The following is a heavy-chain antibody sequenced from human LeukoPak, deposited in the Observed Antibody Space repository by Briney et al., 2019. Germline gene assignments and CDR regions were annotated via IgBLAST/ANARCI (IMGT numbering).Heavy chain of an antibody. Sequence: SETLSLTCTVSGYSISSGYYWGWIRQPPGKGLEWIGEINHSGSTNYNPSLKSRVTISVDTSKNQFSLKLSSVTAADTAVYYCARAWAKSYYYGSGRIDYWGQGTLVTVSS. CDR1: GYSISSGYY. CDR2: INHSGST. J-gene: IGHJ4*02. CDR3: ARAWAKSYYYGSGRIDY. D-gene: IGHD3-10*01. V-gene: IGHV4-38-2*02.